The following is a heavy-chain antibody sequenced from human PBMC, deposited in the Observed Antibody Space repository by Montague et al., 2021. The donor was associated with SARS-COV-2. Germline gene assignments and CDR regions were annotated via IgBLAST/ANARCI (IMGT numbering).Heavy chain of an antibody. CDR3: ARPRGVGTYDI. D-gene: IGHD7-27*01. Sequence: SETLSLTCTVSGGSISSYSFYWGWIRQPPGKGLEWIGTIYYSGTTYYNPSLKSRVTISVDTSKNQFSLNLSSVTAADTAVYHCARPRGVGTYDIWGQGTMVTVSS. CDR2: IYYSGTT. CDR1: GGSISSYSFY. V-gene: IGHV4-39*01. J-gene: IGHJ3*02.